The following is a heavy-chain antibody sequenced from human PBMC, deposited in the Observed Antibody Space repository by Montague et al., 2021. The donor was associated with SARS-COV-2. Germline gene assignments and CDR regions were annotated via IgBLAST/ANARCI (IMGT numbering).Heavy chain of an antibody. J-gene: IGHJ4*01. D-gene: IGHD6-19*01. V-gene: IGHV4-34*01. CDR2: INHSGST. CDR3: ARGGRQWLVIDPRYYFDY. Sequence: SETLSLTCAVYGGSFSGYRWSWIRQPPGKGLEWIGEINHSGSTNYNPSLKSRVTISVDTSKNQFSLKLCSVTAADTAVYYCARGGRQWLVIDPRYYFDYWGQGTLVTVSS. CDR1: GGSFSGYR.